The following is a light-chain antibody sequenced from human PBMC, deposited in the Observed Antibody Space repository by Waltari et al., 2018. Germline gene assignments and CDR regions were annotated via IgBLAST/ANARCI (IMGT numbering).Light chain of an antibody. Sequence: SALTQPASVSGSPGQSITISCTGTSSDSGTYNCVSWYQQYPGKAPKRMIYDVTKRPSGVSDRFSGSKSGNTASLTISGLQAEDEADYYCCSYAGSSSLVFGGGTKLTVL. CDR2: DVT. V-gene: IGLV2-23*02. CDR3: CSYAGSSSLV. J-gene: IGLJ2*01. CDR1: SSDSGTYNC.